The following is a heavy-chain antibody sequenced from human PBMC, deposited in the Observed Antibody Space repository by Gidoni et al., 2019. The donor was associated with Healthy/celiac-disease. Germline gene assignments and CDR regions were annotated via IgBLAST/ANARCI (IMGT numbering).Heavy chain of an antibody. CDR1: GFTFDDYA. CDR3: AKGPLSGIGYGMDV. J-gene: IGHJ6*02. CDR2: ISWNSCSI. Sequence: EVQLVESGGGWVQPGRSLRLSCAASGFTFDDYAMHWVRQAPGKGLEWVSGISWNSCSIGYADSVKCRFTISRDNATDSLYLQMSSLRAEDTALYYCAKGPLSGIGYGMDVWGQGTTVTVSS. V-gene: IGHV3-9*01. D-gene: IGHD3-10*01.